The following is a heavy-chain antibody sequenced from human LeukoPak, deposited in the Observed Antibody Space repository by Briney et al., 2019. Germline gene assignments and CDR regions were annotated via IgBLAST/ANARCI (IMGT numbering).Heavy chain of an antibody. CDR3: ARGGRINSSGWSLPRRGYFDY. D-gene: IGHD6-19*01. J-gene: IGHJ4*02. CDR1: GGSFSGYY. CDR2: INHSGST. V-gene: IGHV4-34*01. Sequence: SETLSLTCAVYGGSFSGYYWSWIRQPPGKGLEWIGEINHSGSTNYNPSLKSRVTISVDTSKNQFSLKLSSVTAADTAVYYCARGGRINSSGWSLPRRGYFDYWGQGTLVTVSS.